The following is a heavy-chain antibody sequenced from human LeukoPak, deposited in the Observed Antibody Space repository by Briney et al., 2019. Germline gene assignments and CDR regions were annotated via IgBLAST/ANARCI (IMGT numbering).Heavy chain of an antibody. D-gene: IGHD5-12*01. J-gene: IGHJ4*02. CDR2: IWYDGSNK. Sequence: PGGSLRLSCAASGFTFSSYGMHWVRQAPGKGLEWVAVIWYDGSNKYYADSVKGRFTISRDNSKNTLYLQMNSLRAEDTAVYYCAKDSIVATITGFFDYWSQGTLVTVSS. CDR1: GFTFSSYG. CDR3: AKDSIVATITGFFDY. V-gene: IGHV3-33*06.